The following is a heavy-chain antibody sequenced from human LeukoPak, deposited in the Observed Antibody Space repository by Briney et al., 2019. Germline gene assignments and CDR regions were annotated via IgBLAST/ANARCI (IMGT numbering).Heavy chain of an antibody. V-gene: IGHV4-39*07. D-gene: IGHD6-19*01. CDR1: GGSISSSRYY. CDR3: ARGTTAVAAH. CDR2: IYYSGST. J-gene: IGHJ4*02. Sequence: SETLSLTCTVSGGSISSSRYYWGWIRGPPGKGLEWIGSIYYSGSTYYNPSLKSRVTISVDTSKNQFSLKLSSVTAADTAVYYCARGTTAVAAHWGQGTLVTVSS.